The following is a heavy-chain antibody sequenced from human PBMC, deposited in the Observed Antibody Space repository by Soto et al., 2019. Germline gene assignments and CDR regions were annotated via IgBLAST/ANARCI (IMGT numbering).Heavy chain of an antibody. D-gene: IGHD3-3*01. V-gene: IGHV3-30-3*01. J-gene: IGHJ4*02. CDR2: ISYDGSNK. Sequence: TGGALRLSCAASGFTFRSYAIHWARPAPGKGLEWVAVISYDGSNKYYADSVKGRFTISRDNSKNTLYLQMNSLRAEDTAVYYCARDKLSVRFLEWLFVDYWGQGTLVTVSS. CDR1: GFTFRSYA. CDR3: ARDKLSVRFLEWLFVDY.